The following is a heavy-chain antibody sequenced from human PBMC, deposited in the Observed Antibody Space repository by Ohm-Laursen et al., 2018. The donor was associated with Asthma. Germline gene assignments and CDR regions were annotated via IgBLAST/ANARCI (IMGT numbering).Heavy chain of an antibody. J-gene: IGHJ6*02. CDR1: GFTFSSYA. V-gene: IGHV3-30-3*01. D-gene: IGHD4-11*01. CDR3: ARGEVPVYYYGLDD. CDR2: ISYDGSNK. Sequence: SLRLSCAASGFTFSSYAMHWVRQAPGKGLEWVAVISYDGSNKYYADSVKGRFTISRDNSKTTLHRQMNSLRAEDTAVYYCARGEVPVYYYGLDDGDQGTTDTVSS.